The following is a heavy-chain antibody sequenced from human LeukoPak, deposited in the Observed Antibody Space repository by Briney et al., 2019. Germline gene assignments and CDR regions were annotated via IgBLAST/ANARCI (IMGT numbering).Heavy chain of an antibody. CDR3: AKDRGV. V-gene: IGHV3-23*01. Sequence: TGGSLRLSCAASGFTFSTYAMSWVRQAPGKGLEWVSAISGSGGSTYYADSVKGRFTISRDSSKNTVYVQMNSLRAEDTGLYYWAKDRGVWGQGTLVTVSS. CDR1: GFTFSTYA. J-gene: IGHJ4*02. D-gene: IGHD3-10*01. CDR2: ISGSGGST.